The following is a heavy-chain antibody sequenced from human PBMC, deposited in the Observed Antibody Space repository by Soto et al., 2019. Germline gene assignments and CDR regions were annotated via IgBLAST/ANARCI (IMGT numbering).Heavy chain of an antibody. J-gene: IGHJ6*02. CDR1: GDTDTNYV. CDR2: IFPKFGTT. CDR3: EAEMTFGKLSVV. D-gene: IGHD3-16*02. Sequence: QVQLGQSGAEVKKPGSSVKVSCKASGDTDTNYVISWVRQATGQGLEWMGGIFPKFGTTYSAQKLQDRLTITADQSTSTVYMQLSSLRLDDTAVYYCEAEMTFGKLSVVWGQGTTVTVSS. V-gene: IGHV1-69*01.